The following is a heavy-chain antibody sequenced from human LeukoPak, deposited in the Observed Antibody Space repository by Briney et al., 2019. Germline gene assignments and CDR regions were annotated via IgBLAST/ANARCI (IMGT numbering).Heavy chain of an antibody. CDR2: ISRGGSTT. CDR3: ARQPRVAAAPI. V-gene: IGHV3-11*01. J-gene: IGHJ4*02. D-gene: IGHD6-25*01. CDR1: GFTFSDCY. Sequence: PGGPLRLSCAASGFTFSDCYMSWIRQAPGKGLEWISYISRGGSTTYYADSVKGRFTISRDNAKNSLYLQMISLRAEDTAVYYCARQPRVAAAPIWGQGTLVTVSS.